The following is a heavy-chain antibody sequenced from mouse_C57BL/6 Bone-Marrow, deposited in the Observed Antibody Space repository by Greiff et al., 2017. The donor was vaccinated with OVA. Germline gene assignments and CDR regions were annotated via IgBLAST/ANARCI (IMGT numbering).Heavy chain of an antibody. Sequence: EVKLVESGGGLVQPGGSLKLSCAASGFTFSDYGMAWVRQAPRKGPEWVAFISNLAYSIYYADTVTGRFTISSENAKNTLYLEMSSLRSEDTAMYYCAKAPYYYGSAWFAYWGQGTLVTVSA. J-gene: IGHJ3*01. D-gene: IGHD1-1*01. V-gene: IGHV5-15*04. CDR1: GFTFSDYG. CDR2: ISNLAYSI. CDR3: AKAPYYYGSAWFAY.